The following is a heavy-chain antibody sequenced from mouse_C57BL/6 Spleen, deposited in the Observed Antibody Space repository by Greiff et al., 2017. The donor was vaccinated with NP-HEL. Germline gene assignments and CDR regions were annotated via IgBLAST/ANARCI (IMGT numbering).Heavy chain of an antibody. V-gene: IGHV14-4*01. CDR2: IDPENGDT. CDR3: TSYWGDY. J-gene: IGHJ4*01. Sequence: VQLQQSGAELVRPGASVKLSCTASGFNIKDDYMLWVKQRPEQGLEWIGWIDPENGDTEYASKFQGKATITADATSHTAYLQLSSLASEDTAVYYCTSYWGDYWGQGTSVTVSS. CDR1: GFNIKDDY. D-gene: IGHD6-5*01.